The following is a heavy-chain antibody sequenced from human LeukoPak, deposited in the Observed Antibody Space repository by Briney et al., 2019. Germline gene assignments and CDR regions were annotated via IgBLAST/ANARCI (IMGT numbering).Heavy chain of an antibody. CDR3: IWHTVVSSAFFDP. Sequence: GGSLRLSCAASGFTFSNAWMSWVRQAPGKGLEWIGRIKSTTDGGTTDYAAPVKGRFTISRDDSKNTLYLQMNSLKIEDTAVYYCIWHTVVSSAFFDPWGQGTLVTVSS. CDR2: IKSTTDGGTT. D-gene: IGHD4-23*01. CDR1: GFTFSNAW. V-gene: IGHV3-15*01. J-gene: IGHJ5*02.